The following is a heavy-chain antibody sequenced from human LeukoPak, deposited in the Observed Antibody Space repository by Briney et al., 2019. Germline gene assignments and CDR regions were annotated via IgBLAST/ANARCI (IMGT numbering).Heavy chain of an antibody. Sequence: GGSLRLSCAASGFTFSSFAMSWVRQAPGKGLEWVSAISGSGGSTYYADSVKGRFTISRDNSKNTLYLQMNSLRAEDTAVYYCAKGGNYDILTGYFVPIAFDIWGQGTMVTVSS. J-gene: IGHJ3*02. CDR2: ISGSGGST. CDR3: AKGGNYDILTGYFVPIAFDI. CDR1: GFTFSSFA. D-gene: IGHD3-9*01. V-gene: IGHV3-23*01.